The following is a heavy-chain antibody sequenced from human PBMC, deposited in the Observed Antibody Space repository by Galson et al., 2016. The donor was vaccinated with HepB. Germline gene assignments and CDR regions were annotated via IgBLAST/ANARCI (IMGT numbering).Heavy chain of an antibody. J-gene: IGHJ5*02. D-gene: IGHD1-26*01. Sequence: SETLSLTCAVSGDSISSSKFFWGWLRQPPGKGLEWIGSISYSGLTKYIPSLQSRVTVSVDTSKNQISLKLSSVTATDTAVYYCARLTWEVLGWFDTWGQGTLVTVSS. V-gene: IGHV4-39*01. CDR1: GDSISSSKFF. CDR2: ISYSGLT. CDR3: ARLTWEVLGWFDT.